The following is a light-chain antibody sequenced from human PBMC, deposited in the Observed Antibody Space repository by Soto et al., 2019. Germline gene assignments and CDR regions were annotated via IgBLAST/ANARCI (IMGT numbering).Light chain of an antibody. CDR2: GAS. CDR3: QQYGSSPQT. V-gene: IGKV3-20*01. J-gene: IGKJ1*01. CDR1: QSVSSSC. Sequence: EIVLTQSPGTLSLSPGERATLSCRASQSVSSSCLAWYQQKPGQAPRLLIFGASSRATGIPDRFGGSGSGTDFTLTISRLEPEDFAVYYCQQYGSSPQTFGQGTKVEIK.